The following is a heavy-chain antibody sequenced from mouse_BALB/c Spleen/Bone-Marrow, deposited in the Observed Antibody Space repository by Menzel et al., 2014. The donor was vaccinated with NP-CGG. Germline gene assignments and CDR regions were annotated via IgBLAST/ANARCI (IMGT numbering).Heavy chain of an antibody. CDR2: VNPNNDGT. CDR3: ARRDYGDY. CDR1: GYSFTGYY. J-gene: IGHJ2*01. Sequence: EVKLMESGPNLVMPGASVKISCKASGYSFTGYYMHWVKQSHGKSLEWIGRVNPNNDGTTYTQKFKGKAVLTVDKSSSTAYMELRSLTSEDSAVYYCARRDYGDYWGQGTTLTVSS. V-gene: IGHV1-18*01. D-gene: IGHD1-1*02.